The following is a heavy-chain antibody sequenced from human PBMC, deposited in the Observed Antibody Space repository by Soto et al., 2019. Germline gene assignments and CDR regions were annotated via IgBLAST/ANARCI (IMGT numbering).Heavy chain of an antibody. CDR3: ARGDYALLDAFDI. Sequence: QVQLVESGGGVVQPGRSLRLSCAASGFTFSSYGMHWVRQAPGKGLEWVAVIWYDGSNKYYADSVKGRFTISRDNSKNTLYLQMNSLRAEDTAVYYCARGDYALLDAFDIWGQGTMVTVSS. J-gene: IGHJ3*02. V-gene: IGHV3-33*01. CDR2: IWYDGSNK. CDR1: GFTFSSYG. D-gene: IGHD3-16*01.